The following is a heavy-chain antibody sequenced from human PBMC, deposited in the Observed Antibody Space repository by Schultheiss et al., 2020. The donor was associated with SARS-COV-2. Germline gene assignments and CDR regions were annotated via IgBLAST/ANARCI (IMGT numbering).Heavy chain of an antibody. D-gene: IGHD2-2*01. CDR3: AKGGQLLFWYNWFDP. V-gene: IGHV3-64D*09. Sequence: GGSLRLSCSASGFTFSSYAMHWVRQAPGKGLEYVSAISSNGGSTYYADSVKGRFTISRDNSKNTLYLQMSSLRAEDTAVYYCAKGGQLLFWYNWFDPWGQGTLVTVSS. CDR2: ISSNGGST. J-gene: IGHJ5*02. CDR1: GFTFSSYA.